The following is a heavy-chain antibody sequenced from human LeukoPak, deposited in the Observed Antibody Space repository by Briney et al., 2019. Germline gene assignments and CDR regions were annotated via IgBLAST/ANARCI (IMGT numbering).Heavy chain of an antibody. J-gene: IGHJ5*02. D-gene: IGHD6-13*01. CDR2: INPNSGGT. V-gene: IGHV1-2*02. Sequence: GASVKVSCKASGYTFTGHYMHWVRQAPGQGLEWMGWINPNSGGTNYAQKFQGRVTMTRDTSISTAYMELSRLRSDDTAVYYCARGIAAAGTHWFDPWGQGTLVTVSS. CDR1: GYTFTGHY. CDR3: ARGIAAAGTHWFDP.